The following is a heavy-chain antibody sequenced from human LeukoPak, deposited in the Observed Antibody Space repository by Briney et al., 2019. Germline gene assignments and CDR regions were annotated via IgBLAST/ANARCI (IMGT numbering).Heavy chain of an antibody. Sequence: GGSLRLSCSASGFTFSSYAMSWVRQAPGKGLEWVSGISDSGSLTYYADSVKGRLTISRDNSKNTLYLQMNSLRAEDTAVYYCAKFLVRGRWYFDYWGQGTLVTVSS. CDR2: ISDSGSLT. D-gene: IGHD3-10*01. CDR3: AKFLVRGRWYFDY. V-gene: IGHV3-23*01. CDR1: GFTFSSYA. J-gene: IGHJ4*02.